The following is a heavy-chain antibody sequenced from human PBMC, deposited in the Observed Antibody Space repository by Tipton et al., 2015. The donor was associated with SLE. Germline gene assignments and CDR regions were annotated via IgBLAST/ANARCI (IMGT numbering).Heavy chain of an antibody. CDR2: IKRKVDGETT. CDR1: GLTFSSFG. D-gene: IGHD3-10*01. Sequence: SLRLSCVASGLTFSSFGMGWVRQAPGKGLEWVGRIKRKVDGETTDYGAPVRGRFTIWRDDSKNMLYLEMNSLKTEDTAVYFCTTDMEDYWGQGSLVTVSS. CDR3: TTDMEDY. V-gene: IGHV3-15*01. J-gene: IGHJ4*02.